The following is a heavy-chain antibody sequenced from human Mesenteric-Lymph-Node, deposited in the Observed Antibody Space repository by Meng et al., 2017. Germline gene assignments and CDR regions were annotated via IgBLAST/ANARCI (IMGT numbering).Heavy chain of an antibody. D-gene: IGHD4-17*01. CDR2: IYYSGST. V-gene: IGHV4-30-4*01. CDR3: ARGPTTYFDY. Sequence: QVQLQEAGPGLVKPSETLSLTCAVSGGSISRSDWWSWVRQPPGKGLEWIGYIYYSGSTYYNPSLKSRVTISVDTSKNQFSLKLSSVTAADTAVYYCARGPTTYFDYWGQGTLVTVSS. J-gene: IGHJ4*02. CDR1: GGSISRSDW.